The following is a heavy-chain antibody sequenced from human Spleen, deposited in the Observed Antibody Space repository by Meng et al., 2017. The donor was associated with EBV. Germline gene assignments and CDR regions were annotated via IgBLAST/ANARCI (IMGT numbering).Heavy chain of an antibody. CDR1: GGTFSVYG. V-gene: IGHV1-69*01. Sequence: VEAGGEGKKPGCSGTVARKAAGGTFSVYGLAWVRQAPGQGLEWMGEIIPIYGTTDYSPKFRGRFILTADESTNIAYMELSSLGSEDTAVYYCARDRDGYSGLDFWGQGTLVTVSS. D-gene: IGHD5-24*01. CDR3: ARDRDGYSGLDF. CDR2: IIPIYGTT. J-gene: IGHJ4*02.